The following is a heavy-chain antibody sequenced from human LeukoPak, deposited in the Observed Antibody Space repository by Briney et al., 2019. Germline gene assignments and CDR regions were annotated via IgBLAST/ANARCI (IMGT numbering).Heavy chain of an antibody. CDR2: ISYDGSNK. J-gene: IGHJ4*02. CDR1: GFTFSSYA. V-gene: IGHV3-30-3*01. D-gene: IGHD4-17*01. Sequence: PGGSLRLSCAASGFTFSSYAMHWVHQAPGKGLEWVAVISYDGSNKYYADSVKGRFTISRDNSKNTLYLQMNSLRAEDTAVYYCARAWTVTTGHHPYYFDYWGQGTLVTVSS. CDR3: ARAWTVTTGHHPYYFDY.